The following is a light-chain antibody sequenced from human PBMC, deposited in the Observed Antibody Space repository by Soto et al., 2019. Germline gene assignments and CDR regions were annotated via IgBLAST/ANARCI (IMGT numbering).Light chain of an antibody. CDR2: EVS. CDR1: SSDVGGHNF. CDR3: SSYTSNKSYV. V-gene: IGLV2-14*01. Sequence: QSVLTQPASVSGSPGQSITISCTGTSSDVGGHNFVSWYQQYPGKAPKLIIFEVSSRPSVISYRFSGSKSGNTASLTISGLQAEDAADYYCSSYTSNKSYVFGTGTNVTVL. J-gene: IGLJ1*01.